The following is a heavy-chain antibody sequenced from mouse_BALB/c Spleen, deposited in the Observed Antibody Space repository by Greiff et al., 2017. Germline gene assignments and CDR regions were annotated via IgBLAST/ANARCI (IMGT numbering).Heavy chain of an antibody. CDR1: GFTFSSYG. CDR3: ARRGWWRLDY. V-gene: IGHV5-6*01. D-gene: IGHD1-1*02. J-gene: IGHJ2*01. CDR2: ISSGGSYT. Sequence: EVHLVESGGDLVKPGGSLKLSCAASGFTFSSYGMSWVRQTPDKRLEWVATISSGGSYTYYPDSVKGRVTISRDNAKNTLYLRMSSLQSEDTALDYCARRGWWRLDYGGQGTTLTVSS.